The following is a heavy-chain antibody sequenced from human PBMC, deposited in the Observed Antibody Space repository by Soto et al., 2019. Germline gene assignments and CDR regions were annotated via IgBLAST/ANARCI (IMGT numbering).Heavy chain of an antibody. CDR3: ARRTSGWYLDY. CDR2: ISGSGGSA. D-gene: IGHD6-19*01. Sequence: EVQLLESGGGLVQPGGSLRLSCAASGFTFSSYAMSWVRQAPGKGLEWVSTISGSGGSAYYADSVKGRSTISRDNSTNTLYLQMKSLRAEDTAVFYCARRTSGWYLDYWGQGTLVTVSS. CDR1: GFTFSSYA. V-gene: IGHV3-23*01. J-gene: IGHJ4*02.